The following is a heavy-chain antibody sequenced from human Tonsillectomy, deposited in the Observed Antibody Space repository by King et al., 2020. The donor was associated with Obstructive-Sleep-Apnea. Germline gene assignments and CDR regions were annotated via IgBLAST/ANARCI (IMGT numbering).Heavy chain of an antibody. Sequence: VQLVESGGGLVQPGGSLRLSCAASGFTFGNYAMTWVRQAPGKGLEWLSGMSGSGGSTFYADSVMGRLSISRDNSKNTLYLQMNILRAEDTAVYFCARRPAYCGGDCYSDWYYDRWGRGTLAT. V-gene: IGHV3-23*04. CDR1: GFTFGNYA. CDR3: ARRPAYCGGDCYSDWYYDR. CDR2: MSGSGGST. J-gene: IGHJ2*01. D-gene: IGHD2-21*02.